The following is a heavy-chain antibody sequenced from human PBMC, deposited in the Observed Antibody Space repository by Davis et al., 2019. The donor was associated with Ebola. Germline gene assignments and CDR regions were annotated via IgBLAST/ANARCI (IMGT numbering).Heavy chain of an antibody. V-gene: IGHV3-33*01. CDR3: ARDRGLDGSGDWYFDY. D-gene: IGHD5-24*01. CDR2: IWYDGSNK. Sequence: PGGSLRLSCAASGFTFSSYGMHWVRQAPGKGLEWVAVIWYDGSNKYYADSVKGRFTISRDNSKNTLYLQMNSLRAEDTAVYYCARDRGLDGSGDWYFDYWGQGTLVTVSS. J-gene: IGHJ4*02. CDR1: GFTFSSYG.